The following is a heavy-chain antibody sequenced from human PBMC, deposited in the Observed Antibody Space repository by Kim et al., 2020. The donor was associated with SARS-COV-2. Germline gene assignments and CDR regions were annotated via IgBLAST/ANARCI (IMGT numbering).Heavy chain of an antibody. Sequence: ASVKVSCKASGYTFTSYGISWVRQAPGQGLEWMGWISAYNGNTNYAQKLQGRVTMTPDTSTSTAYMELRSLRSDDTAVYYCARIGYCSSTSCPIYYWGQGTLVTVSS. CDR3: ARIGYCSSTSCPIYY. D-gene: IGHD2-2*01. J-gene: IGHJ4*02. CDR1: GYTFTSYG. V-gene: IGHV1-18*01. CDR2: ISAYNGNT.